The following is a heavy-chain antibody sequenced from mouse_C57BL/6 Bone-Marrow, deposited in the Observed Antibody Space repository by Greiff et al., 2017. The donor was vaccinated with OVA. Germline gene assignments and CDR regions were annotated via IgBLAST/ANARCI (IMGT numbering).Heavy chain of an antibody. CDR2: IDPEDGDT. CDR1: GFNIKDYY. Sequence: EVQLQQSGAELVRPGASVKLSCTASGFNIKDYYMHWVKQRPEQGLEWIGRIDPEDGDTEYAPKFQGKATMTADTSSNTAYLQLSSLTSEDTAVYYCTTEEVYYYGSIPYFDYWGQGTTLTVSS. D-gene: IGHD1-1*01. V-gene: IGHV14-1*01. J-gene: IGHJ2*01. CDR3: TTEEVYYYGSIPYFDY.